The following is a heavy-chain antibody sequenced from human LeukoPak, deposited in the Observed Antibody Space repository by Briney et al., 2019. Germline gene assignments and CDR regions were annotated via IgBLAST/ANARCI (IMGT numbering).Heavy chain of an antibody. V-gene: IGHV1-8*02. D-gene: IGHD3-22*01. J-gene: IGHJ4*02. CDR3: ARGNTYYYDSSGYHDY. Sequence: ASVKVSCKASGGTFSSYTISWVRQATRQGLEWMGWMNPNSGNTGYAQKFQGRVTMTRNTSISTAYMELSSLRSEDTAVYYCARGNTYYYDSSGYHDYWGQGTLVTVSS. CDR1: GGTFSSYT. CDR2: MNPNSGNT.